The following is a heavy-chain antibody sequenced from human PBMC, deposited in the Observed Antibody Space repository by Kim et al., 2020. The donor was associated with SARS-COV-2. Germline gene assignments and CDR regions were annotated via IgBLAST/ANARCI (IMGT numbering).Heavy chain of an antibody. J-gene: IGHJ4*02. V-gene: IGHV1-46*01. CDR3: PRDSDYQDTTGSMNY. Sequence: ASVKVSCKTSGYTFGTYYMQWVRQAPGQGLEWMGIINPRGNGASYAQKFQGRINMGRDASKSTVWMELSSLSSEDRAVYYCPRDSDYQDTTGSMNYWGQG. CDR2: INPRGNGA. CDR1: GYTFGTYY. D-gene: IGHD1-1*01.